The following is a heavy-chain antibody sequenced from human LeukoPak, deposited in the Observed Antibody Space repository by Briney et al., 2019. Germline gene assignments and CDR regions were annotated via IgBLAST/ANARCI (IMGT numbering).Heavy chain of an antibody. D-gene: IGHD2-21*01. V-gene: IGHV4-59*12. CDR3: ARNYCGGDCFDY. CDR1: GGSISSYY. Sequence: SETLSLTCTVSGGSISSYYWSWIRQPPGKGLEWIGYIYYSGSTNYNPSLKSRVTISIDTSKNQFSLKLSSVTAADTAVYYCARNYCGGDCFDYWGQGTLVTVSS. CDR2: IYYSGST. J-gene: IGHJ4*02.